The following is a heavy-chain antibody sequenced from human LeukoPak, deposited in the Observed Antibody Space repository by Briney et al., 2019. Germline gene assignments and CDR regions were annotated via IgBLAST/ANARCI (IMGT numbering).Heavy chain of an antibody. D-gene: IGHD1-26*01. CDR3: ARVGKVGAFDY. CDR1: GFTFSSYA. V-gene: IGHV3-30-3*01. J-gene: IGHJ4*02. Sequence: GGSLRLSCAASGFTFSSYAMHWVRQAPGKGLEWVAVISYDGSNKYYADSVKGRFTISRDNSKNTLYLQMNSLRAEDTAVYYCARVGKVGAFDYWGQGTLVTVSS. CDR2: ISYDGSNK.